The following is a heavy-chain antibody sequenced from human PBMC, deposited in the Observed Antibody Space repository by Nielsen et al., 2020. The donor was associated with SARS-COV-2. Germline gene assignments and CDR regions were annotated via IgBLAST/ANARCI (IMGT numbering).Heavy chain of an antibody. CDR2: ISGSGGST. D-gene: IGHD6-13*01. J-gene: IGHJ4*02. Sequence: GGSLRLSCAASGFTFSAYAMTWVRQAPGKGLEWVSAISGSGGSTYYADSVKGRFTISRDNSKNTLYLQMNSLRAEDTAVYYCAKGYSSSWYYFDYWGQGTLVTVSS. V-gene: IGHV3-23*01. CDR3: AKGYSSSWYYFDY. CDR1: GFTFSAYA.